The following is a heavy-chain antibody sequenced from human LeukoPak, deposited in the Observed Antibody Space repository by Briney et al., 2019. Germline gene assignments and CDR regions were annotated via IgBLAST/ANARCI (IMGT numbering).Heavy chain of an antibody. V-gene: IGHV3-23*01. Sequence: GGSLRLSCAASGFTFSSYAMSWVRQAPGKGLEWVSAISGSGGSTYYADSVKGRFTISRDNSKNTLYLQMNSLRAEDTAVYYCAKSGQGYSYGKPNDYWGQGTLVTVSS. CDR1: GFTFSSYA. CDR2: ISGSGGST. CDR3: AKSGQGYSYGKPNDY. D-gene: IGHD5-18*01. J-gene: IGHJ4*02.